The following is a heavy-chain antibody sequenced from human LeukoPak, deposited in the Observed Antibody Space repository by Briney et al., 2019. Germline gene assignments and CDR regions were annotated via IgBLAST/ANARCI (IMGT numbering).Heavy chain of an antibody. J-gene: IGHJ4*02. CDR1: GFTFSNAW. CDR2: IHRDDKT. CDR3: AREVISTPSYFDY. V-gene: IGHV3-53*01. Sequence: PGGSLRLSCAASGFTFSNAWMNWVRRAPGKGLEWVSFIHRDDKTYYADSVKGRFTMSRDSSKNTLYLQMNSLGADDTAVYYCAREVISTPSYFDYWGQGILVTVSS. D-gene: IGHD2-2*01.